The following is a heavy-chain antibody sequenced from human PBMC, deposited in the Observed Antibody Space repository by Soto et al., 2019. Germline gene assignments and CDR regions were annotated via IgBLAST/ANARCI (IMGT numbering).Heavy chain of an antibody. CDR1: GYTFTSYG. J-gene: IGHJ6*03. CDR2: ISAYNGNT. Sequence: ASVKVSCKASGYTFTSYGISWVRQAPGQGLEWMGWISAYNGNTNYAQKLQGRVTMTKDTSTSTAYMELRSLRSDDTAVYYCAREPCGVVMPPYYYMDVWGKGTTVTVSS. D-gene: IGHD3-3*01. CDR3: AREPCGVVMPPYYYMDV. V-gene: IGHV1-18*01.